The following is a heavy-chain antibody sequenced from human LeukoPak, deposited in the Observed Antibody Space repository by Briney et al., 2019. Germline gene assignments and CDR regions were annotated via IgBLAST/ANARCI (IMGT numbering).Heavy chain of an antibody. V-gene: IGHV4-34*01. Sequence: SETLSLTCAVYGGSFSGYYCGWVRQPPGKGLEWIGEINHSGRTNYNPSLKSRATMSVDTSNNQFALKLSSVTAADTGVYYCARGLYDFWSGYSVLIFDYWGQGTLVTVSS. CDR3: ARGLYDFWSGYSVLIFDY. J-gene: IGHJ4*02. D-gene: IGHD3-3*01. CDR2: INHSGRT. CDR1: GGSFSGYY.